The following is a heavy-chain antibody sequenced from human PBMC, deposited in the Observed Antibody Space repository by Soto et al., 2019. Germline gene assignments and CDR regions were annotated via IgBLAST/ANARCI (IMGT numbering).Heavy chain of an antibody. CDR1: GFTFSTYG. Sequence: GGSLRLSCAASGFTFSTYGMYWVRQAPGKGLEWVAVISYDGSNKYYADSVKGRFTISRDNSKNTLYLQMNSLRAEDTAVYYCARDPGVYSSGWPFDYWGQGTLVTVSS. CDR2: ISYDGSNK. CDR3: ARDPGVYSSGWPFDY. D-gene: IGHD6-19*01. V-gene: IGHV3-30*03. J-gene: IGHJ4*02.